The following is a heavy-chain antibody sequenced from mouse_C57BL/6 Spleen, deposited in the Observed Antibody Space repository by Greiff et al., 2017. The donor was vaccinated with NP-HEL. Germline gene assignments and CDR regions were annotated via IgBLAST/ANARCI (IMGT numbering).Heavy chain of an antibody. CDR3: ARHGGPICSSNWDFDY. CDR1: GYTFTEYT. CDR2: FYPGSGSI. J-gene: IGHJ2*01. D-gene: IGHD4-1*01. Sequence: VQVVESGAELVKPGASVKLSCKASGYTFTEYTIHWVKQRSGQGLEWIGWFYPGSGSIKYNEKFKDKATLTADKCSSTVYMELSRLTSEDSAVYFCARHGGPICSSNWDFDYWGQGTTLTVSS. V-gene: IGHV1-62-2*01.